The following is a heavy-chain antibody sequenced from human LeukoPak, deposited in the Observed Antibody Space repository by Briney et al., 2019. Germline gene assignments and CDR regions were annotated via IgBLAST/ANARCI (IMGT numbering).Heavy chain of an antibody. CDR2: IYYSGNT. Sequence: PSETLSLTCTVSGVSISSSNSYWGWIRQPPGKGLEWIGSIYYSGNTYYNASLKSQVSISIDTSKNQFSLKLSSVTAADTAVYYCAKHYIRPYILSWGQGTLVTVSS. V-gene: IGHV4-39*01. D-gene: IGHD3-3*02. CDR3: AKHYIRPYILS. CDR1: GVSISSSNSY. J-gene: IGHJ4*02.